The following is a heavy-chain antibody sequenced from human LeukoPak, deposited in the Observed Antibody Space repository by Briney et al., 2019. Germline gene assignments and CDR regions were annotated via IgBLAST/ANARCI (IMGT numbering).Heavy chain of an antibody. CDR1: GGSFSGYY. CDR3: ARGRYYGSGSYGGVFVFDP. Sequence: SETLSPTCAVYGGSFSGYYWSWIRQPPGKGLEWIGEINHSGSTNYNPSLESRVTISVDTSKNQFSLKLSSVTAADTAVYYCARGRYYGSGSYGGVFVFDPWGQGTLVTVSS. V-gene: IGHV4-34*01. D-gene: IGHD3-10*01. J-gene: IGHJ5*02. CDR2: INHSGST.